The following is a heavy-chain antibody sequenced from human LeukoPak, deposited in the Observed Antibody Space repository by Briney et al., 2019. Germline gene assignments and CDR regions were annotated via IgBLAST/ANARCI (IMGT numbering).Heavy chain of an antibody. D-gene: IGHD3-9*01. V-gene: IGHV1-18*01. CDR3: ARLEGTGYRGGWFDP. Sequence: ASVKVSCTASGYTFTSYGISWVRQAPGQGLEWMGWISAYNGNTNYAQKLQGRVTMTRDTSISTASLELRSLTSDDTAVYYCARLEGTGYRGGWFDPWGQGSLVTVSS. CDR1: GYTFTSYG. CDR2: ISAYNGNT. J-gene: IGHJ5*02.